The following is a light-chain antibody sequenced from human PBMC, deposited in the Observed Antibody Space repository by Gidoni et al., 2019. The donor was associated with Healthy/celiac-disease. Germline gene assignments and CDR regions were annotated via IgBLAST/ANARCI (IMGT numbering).Light chain of an antibody. J-gene: IGLJ2*01. CDR2: EVS. CDR3: CSYAGSSTFRV. CDR1: SSDVGSYNL. Sequence: QSGRTQPASVSGAPGQSITISCTGTSSDVGSYNLVSLYPQHPGKAPKLMIYEVSKRPSGVSNRFSGSKSGNTASLTISGLQAEDEADYYCCSYAGSSTFRVFGGGTKLTVL. V-gene: IGLV2-23*02.